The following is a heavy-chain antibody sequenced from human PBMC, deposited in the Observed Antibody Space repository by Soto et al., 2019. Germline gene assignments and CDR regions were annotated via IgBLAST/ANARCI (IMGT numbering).Heavy chain of an antibody. J-gene: IGHJ4*02. D-gene: IGHD3-22*01. CDR3: ARGYQYDYESSESWYFGY. Sequence: QVQLQESGPGLVEPSGTLSLTCAVSGGSISSGNWWSWVRQPPGKGLEWIGQIYHTGTTDYNPSXKRLVTISEDXXKXQXSLTLRSVTAADTAVYYCARGYQYDYESSESWYFGYWGQGTLVTVSS. V-gene: IGHV4-4*02. CDR2: IYHTGTT. CDR1: GGSISSGNW.